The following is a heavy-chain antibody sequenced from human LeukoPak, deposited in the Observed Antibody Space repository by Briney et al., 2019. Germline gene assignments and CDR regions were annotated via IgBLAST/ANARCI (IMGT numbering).Heavy chain of an antibody. J-gene: IGHJ5*02. CDR3: ARGKRRFLVQGNWFDP. D-gene: IGHD3-3*01. CDR1: GGSFSGYY. V-gene: IGHV4-34*01. CDR2: INHSGST. Sequence: PSETLSLTCAVYGGSFSGYYWSWIRQPPGKGLEWIGEINHSGSTNYNPSLKSRVTISVDTSKNQFSLKLSSVTAADTAAYYCARGKRRFLVQGNWFDPWGQGTLVTVSS.